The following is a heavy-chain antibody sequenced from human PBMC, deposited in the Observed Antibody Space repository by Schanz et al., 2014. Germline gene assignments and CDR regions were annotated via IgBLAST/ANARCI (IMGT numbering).Heavy chain of an antibody. CDR1: GGTFSTYT. D-gene: IGHD2-2*01. Sequence: QVQLVQSGAEVKKPGSSVKVSCKASGGTFSTYTISWVRQAPGQGLEWMGRIIPILGIANYAQKFQGRVTMTTDTSTSTSYMELTSLRFDDTAVYYCARDRRRYCSTASCLHDNWFDPWGQGTLVIVSS. V-gene: IGHV1-69*08. J-gene: IGHJ5*02. CDR3: ARDRRRYCSTASCLHDNWFDP. CDR2: IIPILGIA.